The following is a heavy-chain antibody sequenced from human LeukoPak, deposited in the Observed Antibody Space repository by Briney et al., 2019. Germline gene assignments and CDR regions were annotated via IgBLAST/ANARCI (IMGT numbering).Heavy chain of an antibody. CDR1: GFTVNSNY. J-gene: IGHJ4*02. CDR3: ARDSSGPGY. V-gene: IGHV3-53*01. CDR2: IYSGGGT. Sequence: PGGSLKLSGAASGFTVNSNYMSWVRQAPGKGLEWVSVIYSGGGTFCADSVKGRFTISRDNSKNTLYLQMNSLRVEDTAVYYCARDSSGPGYWGQGTLVTVSS. D-gene: IGHD6-25*01.